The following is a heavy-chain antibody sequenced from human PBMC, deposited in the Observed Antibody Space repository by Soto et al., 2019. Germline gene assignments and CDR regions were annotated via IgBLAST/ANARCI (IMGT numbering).Heavy chain of an antibody. Sequence: QVQLVESGGGVVQPGRSLRLSCAASGFTFSSYAMHWVRQAPGKGLEWVAVISYDGSNKYYADSVKGRFTISRDNSKNPLYLQMNSLRAEDTAVYYCARDSDYYGMDVWGQGTTVTVSS. CDR2: ISYDGSNK. V-gene: IGHV3-30-3*01. CDR1: GFTFSSYA. D-gene: IGHD1-26*01. J-gene: IGHJ6*02. CDR3: ARDSDYYGMDV.